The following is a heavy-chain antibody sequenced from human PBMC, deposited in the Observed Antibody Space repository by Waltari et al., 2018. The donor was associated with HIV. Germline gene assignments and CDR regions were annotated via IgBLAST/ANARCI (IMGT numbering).Heavy chain of an antibody. CDR1: GFTFSGYS. CDR3: ARDVDSGSL. CDR2: ISSSSSTI. V-gene: IGHV3-48*04. Sequence: EVQLVESGGGLVQPGGSLRLSWAASGFTFSGYSMNWVRQAPGKGLEWVSYISSSSSTIYYADSVKGRFTISRDNAKNSLYLQMNSLRAEDTAVYYCARDVDSGSLWGQGTMVTVSS. D-gene: IGHD1-26*01. J-gene: IGHJ3*01.